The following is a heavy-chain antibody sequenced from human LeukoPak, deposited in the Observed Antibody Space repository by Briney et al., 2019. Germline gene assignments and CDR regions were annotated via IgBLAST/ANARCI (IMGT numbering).Heavy chain of an antibody. J-gene: IGHJ3*02. Sequence: GSLRLSCAASGFTLSSYSMNWVRQAPGKGLEWLSHISGSSSTIYYADSVRGRFTVSRDNAKNSLYLQMDSLRVEDTAVYYCARLSSWVDGDAFDIWGQGTMVTVSS. V-gene: IGHV3-48*01. CDR1: GFTLSSYS. CDR2: ISGSSSTI. CDR3: ARLSSWVDGDAFDI.